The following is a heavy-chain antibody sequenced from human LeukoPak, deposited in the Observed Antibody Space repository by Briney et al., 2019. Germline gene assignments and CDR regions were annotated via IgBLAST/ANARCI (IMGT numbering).Heavy chain of an antibody. J-gene: IGHJ4*02. CDR1: GFTFRSYD. D-gene: IGHD3-10*01. CDR3: TGNYYGSGSYADFDY. V-gene: IGHV3-73*01. CDR2: IRSTANGYAT. Sequence: GGSLRLSCAASGFTFRSYDMHWVRQATGKGLEWVGRIRSTANGYATAYAASVKGRFTISRDDSKNTAYLQMDSLKTEDTAVYYCTGNYYGSGSYADFDYWGQGTLVTVSS.